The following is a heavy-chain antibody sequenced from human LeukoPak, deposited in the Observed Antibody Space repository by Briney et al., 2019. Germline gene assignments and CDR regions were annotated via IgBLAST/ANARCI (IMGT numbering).Heavy chain of an antibody. CDR3: ARGYTATYYYYMDV. V-gene: IGHV4-34*01. Sequence: SETLSLTCAVYGGSFSGYYWSWIRQPPGKGLAWIGEINHSGSTNYNPSLKSRVTISVDTSKNQFSLKLSSVTAADTAVYYCARGYTATYYYYMDVWGKGTTVTVSS. CDR1: GGSFSGYY. J-gene: IGHJ6*03. CDR2: INHSGST. D-gene: IGHD5-18*01.